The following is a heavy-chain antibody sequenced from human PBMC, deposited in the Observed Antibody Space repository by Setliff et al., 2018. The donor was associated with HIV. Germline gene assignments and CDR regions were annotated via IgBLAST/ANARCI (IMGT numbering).Heavy chain of an antibody. D-gene: IGHD2-21*02. V-gene: IGHV4-61*02. J-gene: IGHJ4*02. CDR2: IYTSGST. Sequence: SETLSLTCTVSGGSISSGSYYWSWIRQPAGKGLEWIGRIYTSGSTNYNPSLKSRVTMSVDKSKNQFSLRLSSVTAADTAVYYCARLSGDYYYFDYWGQGTLVNVSS. CDR3: ARLSGDYYYFDY. CDR1: GGSISSGSYY.